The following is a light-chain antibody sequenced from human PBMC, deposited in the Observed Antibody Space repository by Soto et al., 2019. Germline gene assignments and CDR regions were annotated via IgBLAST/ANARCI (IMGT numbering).Light chain of an antibody. V-gene: IGKV1-6*01. CDR3: LQDYDYPFT. Sequence: IQMTQSPSTLSASVGDRVTITCRASQSISGWLAWYQQEPGKAPKLVIYAASNLQSGVPSRFSGSGSGTDFTLTISSLQPEDFATYYCLQDYDYPFTFGPGTKVDIK. CDR2: AAS. CDR1: QSISGW. J-gene: IGKJ3*01.